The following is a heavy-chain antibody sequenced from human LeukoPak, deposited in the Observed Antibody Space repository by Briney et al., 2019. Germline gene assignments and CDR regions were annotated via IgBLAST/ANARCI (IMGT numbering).Heavy chain of an antibody. CDR3: ARGYGSDWYVLY. CDR1: GFTFSIYA. Sequence: PGGSLRLSCAASGFTFSIYAMTWVRQAPGRGLEWVSAISGSGGYTYYAGSVKGRFTISRDNSKNMVYLQINSLRAEDTAVYYCARGYGSDWYVLYWGQGTLVTVSS. J-gene: IGHJ4*02. D-gene: IGHD6-19*01. V-gene: IGHV3-23*01. CDR2: ISGSGGYT.